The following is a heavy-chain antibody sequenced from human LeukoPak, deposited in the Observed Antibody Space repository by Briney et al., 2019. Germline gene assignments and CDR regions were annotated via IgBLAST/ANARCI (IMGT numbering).Heavy chain of an antibody. J-gene: IGHJ4*02. V-gene: IGHV1-69*13. CDR3: ASPSGTTVTTAFDY. CDR2: IIPIFGTA. CDR1: GGTFSSYA. D-gene: IGHD4-17*01. Sequence: SVKVSCKASGGTFSSYAISWVRQAPGQGLEWMGGIIPIFGTANYAQKFQGRVAITADESTSTAYMELSSLRSEDTAVYYCASPSGTTVTTAFDYWGQGTLVTVSS.